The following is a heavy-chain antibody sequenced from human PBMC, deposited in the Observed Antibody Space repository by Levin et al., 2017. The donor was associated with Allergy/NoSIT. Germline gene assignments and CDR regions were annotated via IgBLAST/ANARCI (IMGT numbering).Heavy chain of an antibody. CDR3: ARDGGYSYGEADAFDI. D-gene: IGHD5-18*01. CDR1: GGSISSYY. J-gene: IGHJ3*02. Sequence: PSETLSLTCTVSGGSISSYYWSWIRQPPGKGLEWIGYIYYSGSTNYNPSLKSRVTISVDTSKNQFSLKLSSVTAADTAVYYCARDGGYSYGEADAFDIWGQGTMVTVSS. V-gene: IGHV4-59*01. CDR2: IYYSGST.